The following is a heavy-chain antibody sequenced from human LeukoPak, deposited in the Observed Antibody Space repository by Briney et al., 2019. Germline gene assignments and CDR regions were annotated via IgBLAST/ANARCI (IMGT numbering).Heavy chain of an antibody. J-gene: IGHJ5*02. CDR3: ARDSSGRGFDP. D-gene: IGHD6-19*01. CDR2: IYCSGST. CDR1: GGSISSSSYY. V-gene: IGHV4-39*01. Sequence: PSETLSLTCTVSGGSISSSSYYWGWIRQPPGKGLEWIGSIYCSGSTYYNPSLKSRVTISVDTSKNQFSLKLSSVTAADTAVYYCARDSSGRGFDPWGQGTLVTVSS.